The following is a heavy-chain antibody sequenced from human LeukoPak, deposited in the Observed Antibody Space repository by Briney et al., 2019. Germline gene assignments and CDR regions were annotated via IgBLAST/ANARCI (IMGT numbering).Heavy chain of an antibody. V-gene: IGHV3-11*01. CDR2: ISHTSRTI. D-gene: IGHD3-22*01. CDR3: TGQSQSYYYDSSGYYYVGGEFDY. CDR1: GFDGSHYY. J-gene: IGHJ4*02. Sequence: AGSLRLSCAASGFDGSHYYMAWLRHAPGKGLEWGSYISHTSRTISYADSLKGRFTISRDNAKNSLYLQMNSERAEETAVYYCTGQSQSYYYDSSGYYYVGGEFDYWGQGTLVTVSS.